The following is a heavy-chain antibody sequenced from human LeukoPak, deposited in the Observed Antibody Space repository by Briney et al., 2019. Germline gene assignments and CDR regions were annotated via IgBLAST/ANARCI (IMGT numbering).Heavy chain of an antibody. J-gene: IGHJ3*01. V-gene: IGHV1-69*13. D-gene: IGHD1-26*01. CDR1: GGTISNYV. CDR2: IIPIFTTA. Sequence: GASVKVSCKAAGGTISNYVISWVRQAPGQGLEWMGGIIPIFTTANYAQKFQGRVTITADESTSTAYMELSSLRSEDTAVYYCARGLQVGAFDLWGQGTMVTVSS. CDR3: ARGLQVGAFDL.